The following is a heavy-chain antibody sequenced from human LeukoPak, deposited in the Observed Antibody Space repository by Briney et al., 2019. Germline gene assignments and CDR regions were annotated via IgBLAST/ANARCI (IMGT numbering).Heavy chain of an antibody. CDR2: INPNSGGT. J-gene: IGHJ6*02. CDR1: GYTFTGYY. V-gene: IGHV1-2*04. CDR3: ARGPSVSVWCMLYSDEQISCAYYGMDV. Sequence: ASVKVSCKASGYTFTGYYMHWVRQAPGQGLEWMGWINPNSGGTNYAQKFQGWVTMTRDTSISTAYMELSRLRSDDTAVYYCARGPSVSVWCMLYSDEQISCAYYGMDVWGQGITVTVSS. D-gene: IGHD2-8*01.